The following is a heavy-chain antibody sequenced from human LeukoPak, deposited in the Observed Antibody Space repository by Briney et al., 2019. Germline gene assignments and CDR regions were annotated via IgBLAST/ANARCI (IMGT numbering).Heavy chain of an antibody. CDR2: INHSGST. D-gene: IGHD3-10*01. CDR1: GGSFSGYY. CDR3: ARGPPRAMVRGGHGDY. V-gene: IGHV4-34*01. Sequence: SETLSLTCAVYGGSFSGYYWSWIRQPPGKGLEWIGEINHSGSTNYNPSLKSRVTISADTSKNQFSLKLSSVTAADTAVYYCARGPPRAMVRGGHGDYWGQGTLVTVSS. J-gene: IGHJ4*02.